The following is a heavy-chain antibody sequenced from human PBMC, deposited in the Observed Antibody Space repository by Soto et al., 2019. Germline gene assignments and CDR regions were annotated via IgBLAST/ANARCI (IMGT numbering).Heavy chain of an antibody. J-gene: IGHJ6*02. Sequence: PGGSLRLSCAVSGFTFSDYYMSWIRQAPGKGLEWVSYISSRGSSIYYADSVKGRFTISRDNAKNSLYLQMNGLRAEDTAVYYCARGYYDFWSGCYISPYGMDVWGQGTTVTVSS. D-gene: IGHD3-3*01. CDR1: GFTFSDYY. CDR3: ARGYYDFWSGCYISPYGMDV. V-gene: IGHV3-11*01. CDR2: ISSRGSSI.